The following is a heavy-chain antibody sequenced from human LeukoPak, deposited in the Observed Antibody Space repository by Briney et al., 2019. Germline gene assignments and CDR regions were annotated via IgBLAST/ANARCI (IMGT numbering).Heavy chain of an antibody. J-gene: IGHJ4*02. CDR1: GLTFHSYA. CDR2: ITGSGTS. CDR3: VKRRGADRGHFDY. V-gene: IGHV3-23*01. D-gene: IGHD3-10*01. Sequence: GGSLRLSCAASGLTFHSYAMGWVRQAPGKGLEWVSAITGSGTSDYAGSLKGRFAISRDNFKNTLYLQLNSLRPEDTAIYYCVKRRGADRGHFDYWGQGALVTVSS.